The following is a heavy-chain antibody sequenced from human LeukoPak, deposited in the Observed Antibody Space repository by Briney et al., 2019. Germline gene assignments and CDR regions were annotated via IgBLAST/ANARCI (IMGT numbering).Heavy chain of an antibody. CDR3: ARDLRSPGEYYYYGMDV. CDR1: GFTFSNYA. CDR2: ISYDGSNK. J-gene: IGHJ6*02. D-gene: IGHD3-10*01. Sequence: GGSLRLSCAASGFTFSNYAMHWVRQAPGKGLEWVAFISYDGSNKYYADSVKGRFTISRDNSKNTLYLQMNSLRAEDTAVYYCARDLRSPGEYYYYGMDVWGQGTTVTVSS. V-gene: IGHV3-30-3*01.